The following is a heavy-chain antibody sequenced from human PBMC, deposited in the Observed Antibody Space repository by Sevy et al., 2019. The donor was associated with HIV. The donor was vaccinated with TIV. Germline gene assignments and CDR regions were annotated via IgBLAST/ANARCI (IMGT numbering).Heavy chain of an antibody. J-gene: IGHJ4*02. D-gene: IGHD3-22*01. CDR1: GFTFSNYW. CDR3: TRPTNFYDSRGGVLDF. Sequence: GGSLRLSCEVSGFTFSNYWMYWVRQAPGKGLVWVSRISGDGTTATYADSVKGRFTVSRDNANNIRFLEMNSLRGEDTAVYYCTRPTNFYDSRGGVLDFWGQGTLVTVSS. V-gene: IGHV3-74*01. CDR2: ISGDGTTA.